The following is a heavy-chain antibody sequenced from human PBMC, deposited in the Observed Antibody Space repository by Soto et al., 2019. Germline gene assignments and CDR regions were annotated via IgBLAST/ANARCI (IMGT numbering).Heavy chain of an antibody. V-gene: IGHV4-34*02. CDR1: GASFSGYY. CDR3: ARLFSGTGRYFDY. CDR2: INQSGST. J-gene: IGHJ4*02. Sequence: QVQLQQWGAGLLKPSETLSLSCAVYGASFSGYYWNWIRPPPGKGLEWIGEINQSGSTNYSPSLKTRVDISVDTSKKQFSLRVSSVTPAYTAVYSCARLFSGTGRYFDYWGQGTLVTVSS. D-gene: IGHD1-1*01.